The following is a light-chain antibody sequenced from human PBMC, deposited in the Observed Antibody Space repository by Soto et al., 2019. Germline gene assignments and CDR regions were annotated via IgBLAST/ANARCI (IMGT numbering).Light chain of an antibody. CDR2: DVS. CDR1: SGDVGGYNY. J-gene: IGLJ1*01. Sequence: QSALAQPASVSGSPGQSITISCTGTSGDVGGYNYVSWYQQHPGKAPKLIIFDVSYRPSGVSHRFSGSKSGNTASLTISGLQAEDEADYHCNSYTSRSTYVFGTGTKLTVL. V-gene: IGLV2-14*01. CDR3: NSYTSRSTYV.